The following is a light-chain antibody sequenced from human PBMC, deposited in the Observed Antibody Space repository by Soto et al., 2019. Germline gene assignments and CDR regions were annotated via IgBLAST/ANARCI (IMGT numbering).Light chain of an antibody. CDR3: FLSYSGARPVV. CDR2: DTS. CDR1: TGPVTSVHW. Sequence: QAVVTQEPSLTVSPGGTVTLTCDSSTGPVTSVHWPYGLQQKPGQAPRTLIYDTSKKHSWTPARVSGSLLGGKAALTLSGAQPEDEADYYCFLSYSGARPVVFGGGTKVTVL. V-gene: IGLV7-46*01. J-gene: IGLJ2*01.